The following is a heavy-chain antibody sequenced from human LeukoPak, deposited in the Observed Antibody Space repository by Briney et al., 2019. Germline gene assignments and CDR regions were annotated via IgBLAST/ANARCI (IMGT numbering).Heavy chain of an antibody. Sequence: PGGSLRLSCAASGFTFSSYAMSWVRQAPGKGLEWVSAISGSGGSTYYADSVKGRFTISRDNFKNTLYLQMNSLRAEDTAVYYCALDREYQLPRDDYWGQGTLVTVSS. CDR1: GFTFSSYA. J-gene: IGHJ4*02. V-gene: IGHV3-23*01. D-gene: IGHD2-2*01. CDR2: ISGSGGST. CDR3: ALDREYQLPRDDY.